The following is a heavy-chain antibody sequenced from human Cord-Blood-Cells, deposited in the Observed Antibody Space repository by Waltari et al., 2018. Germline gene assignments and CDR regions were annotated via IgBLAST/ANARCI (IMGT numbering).Heavy chain of an antibody. V-gene: IGHV2-70*04. CDR3: ARSYSSSWYAFDI. Sequence: QVTLKESGPALVKSTQTLTLTCTFPGFSRSTSGILVSWIRQPPGKALEWLARIDWDDDKFYSTSLKTRLTISKDTSKTQVVLTMTNMDPVDTATYYCARSYSSSWYAFDIWGQGTMVTVSS. D-gene: IGHD6-13*01. J-gene: IGHJ3*02. CDR1: GFSRSTSGIL. CDR2: IDWDDDK.